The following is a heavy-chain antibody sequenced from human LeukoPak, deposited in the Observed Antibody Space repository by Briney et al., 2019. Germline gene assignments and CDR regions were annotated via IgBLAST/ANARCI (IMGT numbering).Heavy chain of an antibody. Sequence: PSQTLSLTCTVSGGSISSGGYYWSWIRQHPGKGLEWIGYIYYSGSTYYNPSLKSRVTISVDTSKNQFSLKLSSVTAADTAVYYCARGWRHIVVVTARPDAYFQHWGQGTLVTVSS. CDR3: ARGWRHIVVVTARPDAYFQH. CDR1: GGSISSGGYY. V-gene: IGHV4-31*03. J-gene: IGHJ1*01. D-gene: IGHD2-21*02. CDR2: IYYSGST.